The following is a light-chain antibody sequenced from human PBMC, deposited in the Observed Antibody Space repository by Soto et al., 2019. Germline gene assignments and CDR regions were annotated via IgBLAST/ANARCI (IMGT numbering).Light chain of an antibody. CDR1: RSNIGSNT. V-gene: IGLV1-44*01. Sequence: QSVLTQPPSASGTPGRRVAISCSGSRSNIGSNTVSWYQQLPGTAPKLLIHSNDQRPSGVPDRFSGSKSGTSASLAISGLQSEDEADYYCAAWDDSLNGFYVFGTGTKVTV. CDR2: SND. CDR3: AAWDDSLNGFYV. J-gene: IGLJ1*01.